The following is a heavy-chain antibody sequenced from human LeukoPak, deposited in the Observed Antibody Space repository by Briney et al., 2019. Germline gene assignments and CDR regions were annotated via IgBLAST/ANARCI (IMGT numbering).Heavy chain of an antibody. J-gene: IGHJ4*02. Sequence: SVKVSCKASGGTFSSYAISWVRQAPGQGLEWMGGIIPIFGTANYAQKFQGRVTITADKSTSTAYMELSSLRSEDTAVYYCAREGEYYYDSSGPFRYFDYWGQGTLVTVSS. V-gene: IGHV1-69*06. CDR2: IIPIFGTA. CDR3: AREGEYYYDSSGPFRYFDY. CDR1: GGTFSSYA. D-gene: IGHD3-22*01.